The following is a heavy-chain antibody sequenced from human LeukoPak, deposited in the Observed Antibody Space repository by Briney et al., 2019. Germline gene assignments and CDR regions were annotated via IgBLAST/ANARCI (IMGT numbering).Heavy chain of an antibody. CDR1: GFTFSTST. Sequence: SMKVSCKASGFTFSTSTIHWVRQTRGQRLERIGWIVVDTGATNYAQNFQERVTISRDMSTNTAFMELRSLRFDDTAVYYCAADVLAYRSNWYEKGGFDLWGQGTMVTVSS. J-gene: IGHJ3*01. V-gene: IGHV1-58*02. CDR2: IVVDTGAT. CDR3: AADVLAYRSNWYEKGGFDL. D-gene: IGHD6-13*01.